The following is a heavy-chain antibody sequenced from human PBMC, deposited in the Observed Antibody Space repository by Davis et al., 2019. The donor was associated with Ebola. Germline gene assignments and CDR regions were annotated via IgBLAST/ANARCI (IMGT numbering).Heavy chain of an antibody. CDR2: IIPILGIA. D-gene: IGHD4-11*01. Sequence: AASVKVSCKASGYTFTSYGISWVRQAPGQGLEWMGRIIPILGIANYAQKFQGRVTITAEKYTSTAYMELRSLRSEDTAGDYCARVGVYSNYVGWFDPWGQGTLVTVSS. V-gene: IGHV1-69*04. CDR1: GYTFTSYG. CDR3: ARVGVYSNYVGWFDP. J-gene: IGHJ5*02.